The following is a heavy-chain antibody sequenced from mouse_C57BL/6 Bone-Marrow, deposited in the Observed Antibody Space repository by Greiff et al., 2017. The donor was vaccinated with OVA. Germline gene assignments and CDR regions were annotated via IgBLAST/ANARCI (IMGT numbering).Heavy chain of an antibody. Sequence: EVQLQQSVAELVRPGASVKLSCTASGFNIKNTYMHWVKQRPEQGLEWIGRIDPANGNTKYAPKFQGKATITADTSSNTAYLQLSSLTAEDTAIYYCARGAFYYGSSSWYFDVWGTGTTVTVSS. CDR1: GFNIKNTY. CDR2: IDPANGNT. J-gene: IGHJ1*03. V-gene: IGHV14-3*01. CDR3: ARGAFYYGSSSWYFDV. D-gene: IGHD1-1*01.